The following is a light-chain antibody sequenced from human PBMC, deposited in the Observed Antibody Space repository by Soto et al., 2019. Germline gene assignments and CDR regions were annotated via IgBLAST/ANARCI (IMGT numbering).Light chain of an antibody. CDR1: SSNIGAGHD. Sequence: QSVLTQPPSVSGAPGQRVTISCTGSSSNIGAGHDVHWYQQLPGTAPKLLIYGNSNRPSGVPDRFSGSKSGTSASLAITGLQAEDEADYYCQSYDSSLSGFFYVFGAGTKVTV. J-gene: IGLJ1*01. CDR3: QSYDSSLSGFFYV. V-gene: IGLV1-40*01. CDR2: GNS.